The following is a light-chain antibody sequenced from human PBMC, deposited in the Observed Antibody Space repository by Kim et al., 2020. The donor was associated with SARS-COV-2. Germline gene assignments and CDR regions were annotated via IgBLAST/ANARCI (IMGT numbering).Light chain of an antibody. CDR2: KAS. CDR1: QSIGNW. CDR3: QQYKTYPYT. J-gene: IGKJ2*01. Sequence: SASIGDRVSIPCRASQSIGNWLAWYQQEPGHAPNLLNYKASSLHSGAPSRVSGSGSGTEFTLTISSLQPDDFATYYCQQYKTYPYTFGQGTKLEIK. V-gene: IGKV1-5*03.